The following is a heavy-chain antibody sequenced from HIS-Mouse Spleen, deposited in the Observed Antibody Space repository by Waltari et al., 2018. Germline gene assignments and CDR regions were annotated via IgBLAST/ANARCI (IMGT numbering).Heavy chain of an antibody. CDR1: GGSFSGYY. CDR2: INHWGRP. J-gene: IGHJ4*02. V-gene: IGHV4-34*01. CDR3: ARMGPASGSYGDY. Sequence: QVQLQQWGAGLLKPSETLSLTCAVYGGSFSGYYWSWIRQPPGKGLEWIGEINHWGRPNTNPALKSGVTLSVDPPKNQFSLKLSSVTAADTAVYYCARMGPASGSYGDYWGQGTLVTVSS. D-gene: IGHD1-26*01.